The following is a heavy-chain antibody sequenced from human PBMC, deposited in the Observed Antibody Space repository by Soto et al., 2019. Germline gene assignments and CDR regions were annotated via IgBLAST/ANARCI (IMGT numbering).Heavy chain of an antibody. CDR1: GFTFSSYG. CDR2: IWYDGSNK. CDR3: AREGTVIAAVNAGVIDY. J-gene: IGHJ4*02. Sequence: GGSLRLSCAASGFTFSSYGMHWVRQAPGKGLEWVAVIWYDGSNKYYADSVKGRFTISRDNSKNTLYLQMNSLRAEDTAVYYCAREGTVIAAVNAGVIDYWGQGTLVTVSS. D-gene: IGHD6-13*01. V-gene: IGHV3-33*01.